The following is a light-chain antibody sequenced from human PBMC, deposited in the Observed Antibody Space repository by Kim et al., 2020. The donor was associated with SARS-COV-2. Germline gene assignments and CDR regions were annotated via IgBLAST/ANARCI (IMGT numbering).Light chain of an antibody. CDR3: LQSYSTPYT. CDR1: QGMGNH. J-gene: IGKJ2*01. Sequence: ASVGDRVTFTCRASQGMGNHLSWYQQKPGKAPKVLIYAASSLHRGVPSRYSGSGSGTEFTLTISSLQPEDFATYTCLQSYSTPYTFGQGTKLEIK. V-gene: IGKV1-39*01. CDR2: AAS.